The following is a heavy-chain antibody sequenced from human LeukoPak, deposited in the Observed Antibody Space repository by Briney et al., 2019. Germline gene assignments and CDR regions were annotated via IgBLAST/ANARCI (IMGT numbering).Heavy chain of an antibody. CDR3: ARLESGVLGDPYYYDSTGYYCRGYFDS. CDR1: GGSISSYY. CDR2: IYDSGSS. D-gene: IGHD3-22*01. Sequence: SETLSLTCTVSGGSISSYYWSWIRQSPGKGLEWIGYIYDSGSSKYNPSLKSRVTMSPDMSKNQFSLKLSSVTAADTAVYYCARLESGVLGDPYYYDSTGYYCRGYFDSWGQGTLVTVSS. J-gene: IGHJ4*02. V-gene: IGHV4-59*08.